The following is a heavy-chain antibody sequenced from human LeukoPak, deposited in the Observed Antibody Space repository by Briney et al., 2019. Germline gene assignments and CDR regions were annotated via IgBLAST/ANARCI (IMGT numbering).Heavy chain of an antibody. CDR3: AATRGLGAFDI. J-gene: IGHJ3*02. CDR1: GFIFSSYE. V-gene: IGHV3-48*03. CDR2: ISSSGRTI. D-gene: IGHD3-10*01. Sequence: GGSLRLSCAASGFIFSSYEMSWVRQAPGKGLEWVSYISSSGRTIYYADSVKGRFTISRDNAKNSLYLQMNSLRAEDTAVYYCAATRGLGAFDIWGQGTMVTVSS.